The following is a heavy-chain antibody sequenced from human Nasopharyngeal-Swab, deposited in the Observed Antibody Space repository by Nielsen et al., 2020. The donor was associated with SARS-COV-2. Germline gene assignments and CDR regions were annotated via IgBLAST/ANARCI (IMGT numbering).Heavy chain of an antibody. CDR1: GGSISSSSYY. Sequence: SETLSLTCTVSGGSISSSSYYWGWIRQPPGKGLEWIGSIYYSGSTYYNPSLKSRVTISVDTSKNQFSLKLSSVTAADTAVYYCARQGPDDSSGYYYYYYGMDVWGQGTTATVSS. V-gene: IGHV4-39*01. J-gene: IGHJ6*02. CDR3: ARQGPDDSSGYYYYYYGMDV. D-gene: IGHD3-22*01. CDR2: IYYSGST.